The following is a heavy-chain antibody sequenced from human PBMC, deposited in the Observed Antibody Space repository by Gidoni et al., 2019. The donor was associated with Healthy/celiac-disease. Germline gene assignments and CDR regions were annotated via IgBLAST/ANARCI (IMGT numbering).Heavy chain of an antibody. Sequence: EVQLLESGGGLVQPVGSLRLSCAASGFTFSSYAMSWVRQAPGKGLEWVSAISGSGGSTYYADSVKGRFTISRDNSKNTLYLQMNSLRAEDTAVYYCAKAAVAGTIYYYYMDVWGKGTTVTVSS. CDR1: GFTFSSYA. J-gene: IGHJ6*03. D-gene: IGHD6-19*01. CDR2: ISGSGGST. V-gene: IGHV3-23*01. CDR3: AKAAVAGTIYYYYMDV.